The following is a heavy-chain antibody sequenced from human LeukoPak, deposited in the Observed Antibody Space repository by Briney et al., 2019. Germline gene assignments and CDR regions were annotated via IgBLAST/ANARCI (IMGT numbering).Heavy chain of an antibody. CDR3: AKDTSIGRYCTNGVCSPFDY. CDR2: ISDSGGST. Sequence: PPGGSLRLSCAASGFTFSSYAMSWVRQAPGKGLEWVSAISDSGGSTYDADSVKGRFTISRDNSKNTLYLQMNSPRAEDTAVYYCAKDTSIGRYCTNGVCSPFDYWGQGTLVTVSS. J-gene: IGHJ4*02. V-gene: IGHV3-23*01. CDR1: GFTFSSYA. D-gene: IGHD2-8*01.